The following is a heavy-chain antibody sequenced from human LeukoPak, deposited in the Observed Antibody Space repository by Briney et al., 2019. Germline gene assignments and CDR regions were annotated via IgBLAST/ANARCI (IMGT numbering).Heavy chain of an antibody. V-gene: IGHV3-48*03. CDR1: GFTFRSYE. Sequence: GGSLRLSCAASGFTFRSYEMNWVRQAPGKGLEWVSYISSSGSTIYYADSVKGRFTISRDNAKSSLYLQMNSLRAEDTAIYYCARVLTYYYDSSGFRDYWGQGTLVTVSS. J-gene: IGHJ4*02. D-gene: IGHD3-22*01. CDR3: ARVLTYYYDSSGFRDY. CDR2: ISSSGSTI.